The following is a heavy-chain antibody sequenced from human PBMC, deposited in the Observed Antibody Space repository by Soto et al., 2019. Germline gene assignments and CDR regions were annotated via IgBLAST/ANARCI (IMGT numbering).Heavy chain of an antibody. CDR2: IYYSGST. V-gene: IGHV4-59*08. Sequence: SETLSLTCTFSGCTMINYYWNCLRQPPGKGLEWIGYIYYSGSTNYNPSLKSRVTISVDTSKNQFSLKLSSVTAADTAIYYCARLRPSGTSDYWGQGTLVTVSS. CDR1: GCTMINYY. J-gene: IGHJ4*02. CDR3: ARLRPSGTSDY. D-gene: IGHD1-26*01.